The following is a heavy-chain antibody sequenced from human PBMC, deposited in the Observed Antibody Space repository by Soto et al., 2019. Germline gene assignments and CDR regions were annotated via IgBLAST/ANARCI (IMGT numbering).Heavy chain of an antibody. D-gene: IGHD2-2*03. CDR2: SRNTPYGGTT. Sequence: PGGSLRLSXTFSGVRFSEHAMTWVRQAPGKGLEWVGISRNTPYGGTTDYAASVRGRFTISRDDSDSIAYLQMNILETEDSGVYYCSRENFGYYGTLGPGALVTLFS. CDR1: GVRFSEHA. CDR3: SRENFGYYGT. V-gene: IGHV3-49*04. J-gene: IGHJ5*02.